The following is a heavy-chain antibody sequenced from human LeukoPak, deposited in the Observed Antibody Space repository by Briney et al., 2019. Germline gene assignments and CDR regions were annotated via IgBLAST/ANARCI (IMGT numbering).Heavy chain of an antibody. CDR2: IYYSGST. J-gene: IGHJ5*02. CDR1: GGSISSGDYY. D-gene: IGHD3-22*01. CDR3: ARSSGYYLNWFDP. Sequence: SQTLSLTCTVSGGSISSGDYYWSWIRQPPGKGLEWIGYIYYSGSTYYNPSLKSRVTISVDTSKNQFSLKLSSVTAADTAVYYCARSSGYYLNWFDPWGQGTLVTVSS. V-gene: IGHV4-31*03.